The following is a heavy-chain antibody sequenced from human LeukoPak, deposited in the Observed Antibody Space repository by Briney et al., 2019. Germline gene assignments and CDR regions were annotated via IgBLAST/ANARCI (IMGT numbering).Heavy chain of an antibody. V-gene: IGHV4-38-2*02. CDR1: GDSVTNDFF. CDR3: ARWASISRQPGGFFDH. D-gene: IGHD3-16*01. Sequence: SETLSLTCTVSGDSVTNDFFWGWVRQPPGKELEWIGSFCLGRDTYYRPSLKSRVTISVDTSRNQFSLNLNSVTAADTAVYYCARWASISRQPGGFFDHWGQGTLVTVSS. J-gene: IGHJ4*02. CDR2: FCLGRDT.